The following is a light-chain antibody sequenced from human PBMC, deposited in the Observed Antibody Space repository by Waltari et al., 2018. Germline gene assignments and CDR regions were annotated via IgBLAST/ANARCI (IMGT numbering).Light chain of an antibody. Sequence: HSALTQPPSLFGSHGHSNTTPCTGTSRDVGGYNYASLYQQHPGKAPKLMIFDVNNRPSGVSNRFSGSKSGNTASLTISGLQAEDEADYYCSAYISSSTLELFGGGTRLTVL. CDR1: SRDVGGYNY. CDR3: SAYISSSTLEL. V-gene: IGLV2-14*03. CDR2: DVN. J-gene: IGLJ2*01.